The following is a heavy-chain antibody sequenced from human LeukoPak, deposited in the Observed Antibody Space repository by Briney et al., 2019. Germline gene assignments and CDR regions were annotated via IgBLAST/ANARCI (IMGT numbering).Heavy chain of an antibody. CDR3: ARGVGATFSVTAFDI. V-gene: IGHV1-2*02. Sequence: GASVKVSCKASGYTFTSYAMHWVRQAPGQRLEWMGWINPNSGGTNYAQKFQGRVTMTRDTSISTAYMELSRLRSDDTAVYYCARGVGATFSVTAFDIWGQGTMVTVSS. CDR2: INPNSGGT. CDR1: GYTFTSYA. J-gene: IGHJ3*02. D-gene: IGHD1-26*01.